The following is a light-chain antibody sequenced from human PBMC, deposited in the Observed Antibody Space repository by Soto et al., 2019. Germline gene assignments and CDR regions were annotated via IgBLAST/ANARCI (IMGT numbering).Light chain of an antibody. CDR1: QRIDDS. J-gene: IGKJ1*01. V-gene: IGKV1-5*03. Sequence: IPTTQCPSTLAASVADRVTITCRPSQRIDDSLAWYPQKPGEAPKLLIYKASYLESGVPSRFSGSGSGTELTLTISSLQPEDLATYYCQHYSAFSVTFGQGTKVDI. CDR2: KAS. CDR3: QHYSAFSVT.